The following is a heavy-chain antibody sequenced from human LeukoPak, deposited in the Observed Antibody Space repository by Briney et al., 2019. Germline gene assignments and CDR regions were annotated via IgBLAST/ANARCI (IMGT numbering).Heavy chain of an antibody. CDR1: GFTVSNYW. V-gene: IGHV3-7*01. Sequence: GGSLRLSCAASGFTVSNYWMNWVRRAPGKGLEWVANINQDGSEKHYVDSVKGRFTISRDNSKNTLYLQMNSLRAEDTAVYYCARSQYSGSYYISDYWGQGTLVTVSS. J-gene: IGHJ4*02. CDR2: INQDGSEK. D-gene: IGHD1-26*01. CDR3: ARSQYSGSYYISDY.